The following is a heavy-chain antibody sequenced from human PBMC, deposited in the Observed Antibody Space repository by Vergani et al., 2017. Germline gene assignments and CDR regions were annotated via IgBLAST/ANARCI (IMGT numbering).Heavy chain of an antibody. Sequence: QVQLVQSGAEVKKPGSSVKVSCKASGGTFSSYAISWVRQAPGQGLEWMGRIIPIFGTAHYAQKFQGRVTITADESTSTAYMELSSLRSEDTAVYYCASCYCSGGSCPLGPLFDPWGQGTLVTVSS. J-gene: IGHJ5*02. CDR2: IIPIFGTA. D-gene: IGHD2-15*01. CDR3: ASCYCSGGSCPLGPLFDP. CDR1: GGTFSSYA. V-gene: IGHV1-69*13.